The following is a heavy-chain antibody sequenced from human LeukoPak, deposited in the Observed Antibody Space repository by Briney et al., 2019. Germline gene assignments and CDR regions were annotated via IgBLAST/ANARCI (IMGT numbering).Heavy chain of an antibody. CDR2: IIPILGIA. V-gene: IGHV1-69*04. J-gene: IGHJ4*02. CDR3: ARVITSIDYYDSNSRPYFDY. CDR1: GGTFSSYA. Sequence: ASVKVSCKASGGTFSSYAISWVRQAPGQGLEWMGRIIPILGIANYAQKFQGRVTITADKSTSTAYMELSSLRSEDTAVYYCARVITSIDYYDSNSRPYFDYWGQGTLVTVSS. D-gene: IGHD3-22*01.